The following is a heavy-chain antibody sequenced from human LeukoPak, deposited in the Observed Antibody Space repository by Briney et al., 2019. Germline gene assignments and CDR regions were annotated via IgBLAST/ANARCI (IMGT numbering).Heavy chain of an antibody. V-gene: IGHV1-8*01. CDR3: ATAGRWLQFEY. Sequence: ASVKVSCKASGYTFTRYDINWVRQATGQGREWMGWMNPNSGNTGYAQKFQGRVTMTRNTSISTAYMELSSLRSEDTAVYYCATAGRWLQFEYWGQGTLVTVSS. D-gene: IGHD5-24*01. CDR1: GYTFTRYD. CDR2: MNPNSGNT. J-gene: IGHJ4*02.